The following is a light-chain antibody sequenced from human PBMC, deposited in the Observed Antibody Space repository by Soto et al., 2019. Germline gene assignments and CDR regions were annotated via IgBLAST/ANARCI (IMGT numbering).Light chain of an antibody. CDR1: QSVMSNY. Sequence: EIALTQSPGTQSLSPGERATLSCRASQSVMSNYVAWYHQKPGQAPRLLISGASTRAAGIPDRFSGSGSGTDFTLTISSLEPEDFAVYYCQQYNNWPRTFGQGTKVDI. CDR2: GAS. J-gene: IGKJ1*01. CDR3: QQYNNWPRT. V-gene: IGKV3-20*01.